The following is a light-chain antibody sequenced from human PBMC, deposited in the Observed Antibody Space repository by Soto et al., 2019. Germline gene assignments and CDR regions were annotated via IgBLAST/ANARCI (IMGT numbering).Light chain of an antibody. V-gene: IGKV3-20*01. CDR2: GAT. CDR1: QSVSSNY. J-gene: IGKJ2*01. CDR3: QQDGTSPYT. Sequence: IVLTQSPGTLSLSPGERATLSCRASQSVSSNYLAWYHQKPGQAPRLLIYGATSRTTDIPDRFSGSGSGTDFTITISRLEPEDFAMYYCQQDGTSPYTFGQGTNLEIK.